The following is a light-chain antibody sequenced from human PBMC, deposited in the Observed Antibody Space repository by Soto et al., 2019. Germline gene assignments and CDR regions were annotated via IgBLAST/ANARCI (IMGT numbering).Light chain of an antibody. CDR3: QQYSTNTWT. Sequence: DIQMTQSPSTLSGSVGDRVTITCRASQTISSWLAWYQQKPGKAPKLLIYKASTLKSGVPSRFSGSGSGTEFTLTISSLQPDDFATYYCQQYSTNTWTFGQGTKVDIK. J-gene: IGKJ1*01. V-gene: IGKV1-5*03. CDR1: QTISSW. CDR2: KAS.